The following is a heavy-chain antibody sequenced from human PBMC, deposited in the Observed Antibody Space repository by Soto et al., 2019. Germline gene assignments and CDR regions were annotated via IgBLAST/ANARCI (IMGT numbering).Heavy chain of an antibody. V-gene: IGHV4-30-2*01. CDR1: GGSISSGGDS. J-gene: IGHJ3*02. Sequence: QLQLQESGSGLVKPSQNLSLTCAVSGGSISSGGDSWSWIRQPPGKGLEWIGYIYHSGSTYYNPSLKSRVTISVDRSKSQFSLKLSSVTAADTAVYYCARVWGYSYGLASDIWGQGTMVTVSS. D-gene: IGHD5-18*01. CDR3: ARVWGYSYGLASDI. CDR2: IYHSGST.